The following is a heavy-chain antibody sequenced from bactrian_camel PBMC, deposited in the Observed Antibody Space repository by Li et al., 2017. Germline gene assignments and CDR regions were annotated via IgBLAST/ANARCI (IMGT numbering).Heavy chain of an antibody. V-gene: IGHV3S28*01. Sequence: QLVESGGGLVQPGGSLRLSCAASGFTFSSYYMTWVRQAPGKGLEWVSTIYTGDGSTNSADSVKGRFTISRDNTKNMLYLQMNSLKSEDTAVYYCATRLLWMGQGTQVTVS. J-gene: IGHJ4*01. D-gene: IGHD3*01. CDR1: GFTFSSYY. CDR2: IYTGDGST.